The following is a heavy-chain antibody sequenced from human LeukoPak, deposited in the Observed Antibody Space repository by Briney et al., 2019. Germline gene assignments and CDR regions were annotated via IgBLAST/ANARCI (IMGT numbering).Heavy chain of an antibody. CDR2: INWNSDSI. J-gene: IGHJ4*02. D-gene: IGHD5-12*01. Sequence: GGSLRLSCAASGFTFDDYAMHWVRQVPGKGLEWVSGINWNSDSIGYADSVKSRFTTSRDNAKNSLYLQMNSLRAEDTAFYYCAINGGGDSGYGNFDYWGQGTLVTVSS. CDR3: AINGGGDSGYGNFDY. V-gene: IGHV3-9*01. CDR1: GFTFDDYA.